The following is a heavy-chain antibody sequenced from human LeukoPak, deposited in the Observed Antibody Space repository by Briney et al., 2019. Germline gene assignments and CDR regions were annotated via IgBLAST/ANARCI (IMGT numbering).Heavy chain of an antibody. CDR2: ISSGGDIM. V-gene: IGHV3-11*01. D-gene: IGHD2/OR15-2a*01. J-gene: IGHJ1*01. CDR1: GLRFSDYY. Sequence: GGSLRLSCAASGLRFSDYYVSWIRQAPGKGLQWVSYISSGGDIMHYADSVKGRFTSSRDNAKNSGYLEMNSLGAVDTAVYYCATNLIGAGEYFQQWGQGTLVTVSS. CDR3: ATNLIGAGEYFQQ.